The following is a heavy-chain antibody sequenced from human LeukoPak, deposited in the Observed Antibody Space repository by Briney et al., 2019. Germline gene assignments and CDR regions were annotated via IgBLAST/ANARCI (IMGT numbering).Heavy chain of an antibody. D-gene: IGHD3-10*01. CDR1: GFTFDDYG. CDR2: INWNGGST. CDR3: ARGRVWFGESPLYY. J-gene: IGHJ4*02. V-gene: IGHV3-20*04. Sequence: GGSLRLSCAASGFTFDDYGMSWVRQAPGKGLEWVSGINWNGGSTGYADSVKGRFTISRDNAKNSLYLQMNSLRAEDTAVYYCARGRVWFGESPLYYWGQGTLVTVSS.